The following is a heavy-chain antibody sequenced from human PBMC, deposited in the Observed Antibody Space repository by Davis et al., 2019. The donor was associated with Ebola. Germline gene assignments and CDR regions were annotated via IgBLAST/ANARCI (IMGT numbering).Heavy chain of an antibody. CDR1: GYSFTNFW. CDR3: ARLNTLRYKYYGMDV. V-gene: IGHV5-10-1*01. CDR2: IDPSDSYT. J-gene: IGHJ6*02. Sequence: GESLKISCKGSGYSFTNFWIGWVRQMPGKGLEWMGRIDPSDSYTNYSPSFQGHVTISADKSISTAYLQWSSLKASDTAMYYCARLNTLRYKYYGMDVWGQGTTVTVSS. D-gene: IGHD1-1*01.